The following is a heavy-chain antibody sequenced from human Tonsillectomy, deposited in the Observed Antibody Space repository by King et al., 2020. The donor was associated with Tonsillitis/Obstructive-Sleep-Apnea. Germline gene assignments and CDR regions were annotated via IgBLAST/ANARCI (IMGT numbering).Heavy chain of an antibody. J-gene: IGHJ4*02. CDR3: ARMTTVTTVDY. D-gene: IGHD4-11*01. Sequence: VQLQESGPGLVKPSETLSLICTVSGASVRSGSYYLGGIRQPPRKGLECSWCIYYSGATNYNPPPKSRGTISVDTSKNQFSLKLSSVTPADTAVYYCARMTTVTTVDYWGQGTLVTVSS. CDR2: IYYSGAT. CDR1: GASVRSGSYY. V-gene: IGHV4-61*01.